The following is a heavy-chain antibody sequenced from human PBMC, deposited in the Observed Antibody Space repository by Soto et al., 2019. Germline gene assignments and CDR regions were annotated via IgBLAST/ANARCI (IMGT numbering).Heavy chain of an antibody. D-gene: IGHD4-17*01. V-gene: IGHV4-59*01. J-gene: IGHJ4*02. CDR3: ARTTAVPNTLRSRYFFDY. CDR2: VYYSGTT. CDR1: GGSLNKTYY. Sequence: SETLSLTCTVSGGSLNKTYYWSWIRQPPGKRLEWIGYVYYSGTTNYNPSLKSRVTISVDLSKNQFSLRLSSVTTADTALYYCARTTAVPNTLRSRYFFDYWGQGTLVTVSS.